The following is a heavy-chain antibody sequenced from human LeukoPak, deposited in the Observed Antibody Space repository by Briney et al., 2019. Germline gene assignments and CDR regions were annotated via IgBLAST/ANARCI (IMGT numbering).Heavy chain of an antibody. CDR1: GFSFSSYA. CDR2: ISGSAGST. CDR3: VRDMKGGGGWFRFDY. V-gene: IGHV3-23*01. D-gene: IGHD6-19*01. J-gene: IGHJ4*02. Sequence: GGSLRLSCAASGFSFSSYAMSWVRQAPGKGLEWVSTISGSAGSTYYADSMEGRFTISRDNSENTLSLEMNNVRGDDTAVYYCVRDMKGGGGWFRFDYWGQGTLVSVSS.